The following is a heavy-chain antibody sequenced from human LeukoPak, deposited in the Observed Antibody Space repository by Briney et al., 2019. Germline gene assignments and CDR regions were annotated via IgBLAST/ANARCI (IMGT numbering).Heavy chain of an antibody. Sequence: SVKVSCKASGGTFSSYAISWVRQAPGQGLEWMGGIIPIFGTANYAQKFQGRVTITADESTSTAYMELSSLRSEDTAVYYCARDELVTTGIAADYWGQGTLVTVSS. CDR2: IIPIFGTA. J-gene: IGHJ4*02. V-gene: IGHV1-69*13. D-gene: IGHD6-13*01. CDR3: ARDELVTTGIAADY. CDR1: GGTFSSYA.